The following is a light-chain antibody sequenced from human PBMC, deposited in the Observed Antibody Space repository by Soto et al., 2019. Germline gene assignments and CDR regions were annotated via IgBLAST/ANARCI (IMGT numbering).Light chain of an antibody. CDR3: HQYNSPPWT. J-gene: IGKJ1*01. V-gene: IGKV1-5*03. CDR2: KAS. CDR1: QSINIW. Sequence: DIPMTQSPSTLSASVGDRVTITCRASQSINIWLAWYQQKPGKAPKLLIYKASNLESGVPSRFSGSGSGTEFTLTISSLQPDDFAAYYCHQYNSPPWTFGQGTKVEIK.